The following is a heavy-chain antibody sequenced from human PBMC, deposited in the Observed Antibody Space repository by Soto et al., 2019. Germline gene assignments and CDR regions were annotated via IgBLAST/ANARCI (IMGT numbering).Heavy chain of an antibody. CDR3: GRGRSGELVVFY. CDR2: ISPKSGGT. CDR1: GYTFTGYY. V-gene: IGHV1-2*02. D-gene: IGHD1-7*01. Sequence: QVQLVQSGAEVKESGASVKVSCKASGYTFTGYYIHWVRQAPGQGFEWVGEISPKSGGTRYAQKFQGRVTTTKDTSITTVYMELSNLSPDDTALYYCGRGRSGELVVFYWGQGTLVTVHS. J-gene: IGHJ4*02.